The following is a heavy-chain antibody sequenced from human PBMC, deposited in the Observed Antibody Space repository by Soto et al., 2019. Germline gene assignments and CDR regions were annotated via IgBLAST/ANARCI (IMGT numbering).Heavy chain of an antibody. CDR3: ARGQLTAADDAFDI. CDR1: GYTFTSYD. J-gene: IGHJ3*02. D-gene: IGHD6-13*01. Sequence: ASVKVSCKASGYTFTSYDINWVRQATGQGLEWMGWMNPNSGNTGYAQKFQGRVTMTRNTSISTAYMELSSLRSEDTAVYYCARGQLTAADDAFDIWGQGTMVNVSS. V-gene: IGHV1-8*01. CDR2: MNPNSGNT.